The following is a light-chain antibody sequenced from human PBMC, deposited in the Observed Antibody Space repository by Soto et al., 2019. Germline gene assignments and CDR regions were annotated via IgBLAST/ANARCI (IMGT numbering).Light chain of an antibody. CDR1: QSVSSNS. Sequence: EIGLTQSPATLSLSPGERATLSCRASQSVSSNSLAWYQQKPGQAPRLLIYGASSRATGIPDKFSGSGSGTDFPLTIGRLEPEDFAVYYCQQYGRSPLPFGGGNKVEIK. V-gene: IGKV3-20*01. J-gene: IGKJ4*01. CDR3: QQYGRSPLP. CDR2: GAS.